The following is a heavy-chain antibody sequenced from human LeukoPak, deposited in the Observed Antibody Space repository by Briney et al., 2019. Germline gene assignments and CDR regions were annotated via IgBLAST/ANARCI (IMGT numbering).Heavy chain of an antibody. Sequence: SETLSLTCTVSGGSISSYYWSWIRQPPGKGLEWIGYIYYSGSTNYNPSLKSRVTISVDTSKNQFSLKLSSVTAADTAVYYCARLNDSSGTEYWYFDLWGRGTLVTVSS. J-gene: IGHJ2*01. D-gene: IGHD3-22*01. CDR1: GGSISSYY. V-gene: IGHV4-59*08. CDR2: IYYSGST. CDR3: ARLNDSSGTEYWYFDL.